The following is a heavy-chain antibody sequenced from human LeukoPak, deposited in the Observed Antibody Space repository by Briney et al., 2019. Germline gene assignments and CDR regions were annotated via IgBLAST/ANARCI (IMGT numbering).Heavy chain of an antibody. CDR1: GFTVSSSY. J-gene: IGHJ4*02. Sequence: GGSLRLSCAASGFTVSSSYMSWVRQAPGKGLEWVSIISSAGTTYYADSVKGRFTISRDNSKNTVYLQVNSLRDEDTAVYYCARVRGDYYFDSWGQGTLVTVSS. CDR3: ARVRGDYYFDS. CDR2: ISSAGTT. V-gene: IGHV3-66*01. D-gene: IGHD2-21*02.